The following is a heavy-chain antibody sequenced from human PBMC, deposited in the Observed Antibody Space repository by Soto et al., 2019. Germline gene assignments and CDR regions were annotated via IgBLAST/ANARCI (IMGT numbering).Heavy chain of an antibody. V-gene: IGHV1-18*04. J-gene: IGHJ3*02. CDR1: GYTFTSYG. CDR2: ISAYNGNT. D-gene: IGHD3-22*01. CDR3: ARDGTYYYDSSHKAHDDFDI. Sequence: ASVKVSCKASGYTFTSYGISWVRQAPGQGLEWMGWISAYNGNTNYAQKLQGRVTMTTDTSTSTDYMELRSLRSDDTAVYYCARDGTYYYDSSHKAHDDFDIWGQGTMVTVSS.